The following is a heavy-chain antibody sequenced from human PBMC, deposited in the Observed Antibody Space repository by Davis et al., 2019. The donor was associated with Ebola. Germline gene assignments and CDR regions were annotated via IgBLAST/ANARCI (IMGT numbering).Heavy chain of an antibody. J-gene: IGHJ4*02. D-gene: IGHD5-12*01. V-gene: IGHV1-46*01. CDR3: ARDPTGYAFDY. Sequence: ASVKVSCKASGYTFTSYYIDWVRQAPGQGLEWMGIINPSGVSTNYAQKFQGRVTMTRDTSTSTVYMELSSLRSEDTAVYYCARDPTGYAFDYWGQGTLVTVSS. CDR1: GYTFTSYY. CDR2: INPSGVST.